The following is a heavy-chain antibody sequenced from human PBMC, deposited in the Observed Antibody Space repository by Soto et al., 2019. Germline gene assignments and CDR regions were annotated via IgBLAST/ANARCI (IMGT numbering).Heavy chain of an antibody. D-gene: IGHD6-6*01. CDR3: ARGVRSSSRPVGSGY. Sequence: SETLSLTCAVYGGPFSGYYWSWLRQPPGKGLEWIGEINHSGSTNYNPSLKSRVTISVDTSKNQFSLKLSSVTAADTAVYYCARGVRSSSRPVGSGYWGQGTLVTVSS. J-gene: IGHJ4*02. CDR1: GGPFSGYY. CDR2: INHSGST. V-gene: IGHV4-34*01.